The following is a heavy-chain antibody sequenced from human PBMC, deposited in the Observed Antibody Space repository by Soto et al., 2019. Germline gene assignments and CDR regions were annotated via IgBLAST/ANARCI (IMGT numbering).Heavy chain of an antibody. Sequence: GGSLRLSCAASGFTFSDYYMSWIRQAPGKGLEWVSYISSSSYTNYADSVKGRFTISRDNAKNSLYLQMNSLRAEDTAVYYCARYYYYDSSGYYYFDYWGQGTLVTVSS. V-gene: IGHV3-11*06. CDR2: ISSSSYT. J-gene: IGHJ4*02. CDR3: ARYYYYDSSGYYYFDY. CDR1: GFTFSDYY. D-gene: IGHD3-22*01.